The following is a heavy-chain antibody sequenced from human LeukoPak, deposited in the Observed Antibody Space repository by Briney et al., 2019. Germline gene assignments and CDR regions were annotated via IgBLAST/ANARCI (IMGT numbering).Heavy chain of an antibody. CDR3: TTDWEIQIVVPVADHAEIDY. J-gene: IGHJ4*02. D-gene: IGHD2-2*01. Sequence: NPGGSLRLSCAASGFTFSNAWMSWVRQAPGKGLEWVCRINSKTGGGTSDYAAPVKSRFTISRDDSKNTPYLKMNSLKTEDTAVYYCTTDWEIQIVVPVADHAEIDYWGQGTLVTVSS. CDR1: GFTFSNAW. CDR2: INSKTGGGTS. V-gene: IGHV3-15*01.